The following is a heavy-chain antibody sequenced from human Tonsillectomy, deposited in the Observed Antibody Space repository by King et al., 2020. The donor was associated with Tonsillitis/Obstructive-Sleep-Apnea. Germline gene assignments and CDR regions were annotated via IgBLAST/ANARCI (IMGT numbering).Heavy chain of an antibody. V-gene: IGHV4-59*01. D-gene: IGHD2-15*01. Sequence: VQLQESGPGLVKPSETLSLTCTVSGGSISYDYWSWIRQPPGKGLEWIGYIYYSGSTNYNPSLKSRVTISVDTSKNQISLKLTSVTAADTAVYYCARIYCSGCSCYSGFFDFWGQGTLVTVSS. J-gene: IGHJ4*02. CDR1: GGSISYDY. CDR2: IYYSGST. CDR3: ARIYCSGCSCYSGFFDF.